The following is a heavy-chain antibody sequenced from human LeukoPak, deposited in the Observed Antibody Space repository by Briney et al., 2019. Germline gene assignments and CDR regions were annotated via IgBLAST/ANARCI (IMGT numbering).Heavy chain of an antibody. V-gene: IGHV5-51*01. J-gene: IGHJ3*02. CDR1: GYSFTNYW. D-gene: IGHD1-26*01. CDR2: IYPGDSDT. CDR3: ARSGSLGTFDM. Sequence: GESLKISCKGSGYSFTNYWIGWVRQMPGKGLEWKGIIYPGDSDTSYSPSFQRQTTLSADKSISTAYVQWSLKASDTAMYYCARSGSLGTFDMWGQGTMVTVSS.